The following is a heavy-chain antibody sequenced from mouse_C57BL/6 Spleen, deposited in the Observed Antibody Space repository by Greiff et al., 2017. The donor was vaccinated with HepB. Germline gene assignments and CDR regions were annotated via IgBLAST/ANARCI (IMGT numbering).Heavy chain of an antibody. CDR3: ASLMDY. CDR1: GYAFSSYW. CDR2: IHPNSGST. J-gene: IGHJ4*01. V-gene: IGHV1-64*01. Sequence: QVQLQQSGAELVKPGASVKISCKASGYAFSSYWMNWVKQRPGKGLEWIGMIHPNSGSTNYNEKFKSKATLTVDKSSSTAYMQLSSLTSEDSAVYYCASLMDYWGQGTSVTVSS.